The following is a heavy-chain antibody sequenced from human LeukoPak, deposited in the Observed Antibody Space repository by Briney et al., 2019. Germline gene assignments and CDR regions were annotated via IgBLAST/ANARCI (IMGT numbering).Heavy chain of an antibody. D-gene: IGHD5-24*01. CDR3: ASYVEMATIHDAFDI. J-gene: IGHJ3*02. V-gene: IGHV3-11*03. CDR1: GFTFSDYY. CDR2: ISSSSSYT. Sequence: GGSLRLSCAASGFTFSDYYMSWIRQAPGKGLEWVSYISSSSSYTNYADSVKGRFTISRDNAKNSLYLQMNSLRAEDTAVYYCASYVEMATIHDAFDIWGQGTKVTVSS.